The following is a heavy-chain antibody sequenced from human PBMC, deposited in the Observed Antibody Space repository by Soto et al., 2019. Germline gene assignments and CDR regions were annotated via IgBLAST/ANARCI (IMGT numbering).Heavy chain of an antibody. V-gene: IGHV3-74*01. J-gene: IGHJ6*04. D-gene: IGHD3-10*01. CDR3: ARGWFGPDV. Sequence: EVQLVESGGGLVQPGGSLRLSCAASGFTLSGRSMHWVRQAPGKGLVWVSGIDNAGTDSTYADSVKGRFTNSRDNAKNMLYLPMNSLRVEDTAVYYCARGWFGPDVWGKGTTVTVSS. CDR2: IDNAGTDS. CDR1: GFTLSGRS.